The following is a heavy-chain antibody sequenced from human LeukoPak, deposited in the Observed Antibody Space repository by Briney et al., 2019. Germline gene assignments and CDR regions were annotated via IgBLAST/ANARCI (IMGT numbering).Heavy chain of an antibody. V-gene: IGHV1-24*01. CDR1: GYTLTELS. CDR3: ARGLSGSYYLDYYYYMDV. D-gene: IGHD1-26*01. Sequence: ASVKVSCKASGYTLTELSVHWVRQAPGKGLEWMGNFDPKDGDTIYAQRFQGRVTMSEDTSTHTAYMELSSLRSEDTAVYFCARGLSGSYYLDYYYYMDVWGKGTTVTISS. CDR2: FDPKDGDT. J-gene: IGHJ6*03.